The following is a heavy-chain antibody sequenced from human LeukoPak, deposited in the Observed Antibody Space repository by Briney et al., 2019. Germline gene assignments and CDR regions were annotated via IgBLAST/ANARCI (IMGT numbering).Heavy chain of an antibody. CDR2: ISSTSTYI. V-gene: IGHV3-21*01. Sequence: GGSLRLSCAASGFAFGSYSMNWVRLAPGKGLEWVSSISSTSTYIYYADSVKGRFTISRDNAKSSLYLQMNSLRAEDTAVYYCARDLRQLVRGAAFDVWGQGTMVTVSS. CDR1: GFAFGSYS. CDR3: ARDLRQLVRGAAFDV. J-gene: IGHJ3*01. D-gene: IGHD6-6*01.